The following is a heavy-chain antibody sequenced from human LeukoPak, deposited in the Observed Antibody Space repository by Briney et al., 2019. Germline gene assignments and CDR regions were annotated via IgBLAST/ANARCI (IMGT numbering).Heavy chain of an antibody. Sequence: PGGSLRLSCAASGFTFSTYAMHWVRQAPGKGLEWVAVISYDGSNKYYADSVKGRFTISRDNSKNTLYLLMNSLRGEDTAVYYCARDLDSWNDNGMDVWGQGTTVTVSS. D-gene: IGHD1-1*01. CDR1: GFTFSTYA. CDR2: ISYDGSNK. J-gene: IGHJ6*02. CDR3: ARDLDSWNDNGMDV. V-gene: IGHV3-30-3*01.